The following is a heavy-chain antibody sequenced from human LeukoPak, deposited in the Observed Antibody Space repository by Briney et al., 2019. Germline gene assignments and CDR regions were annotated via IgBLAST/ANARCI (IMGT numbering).Heavy chain of an antibody. CDR1: GFTFSNAW. J-gene: IGHJ4*02. CDR3: TTVNGVAATISLDY. D-gene: IGHD1-26*01. Sequence: GGSLRLSCAASGFTFSNAWMRWVRQAPGKGLEWVGHIKSKTDGGTTDYAAPVKGRFTISRDDSKNTLYLQMNSLKTEDTAVYYCTTVNGVAATISLDYWGQGTLVTVSS. CDR2: IKSKTDGGTT. V-gene: IGHV3-15*01.